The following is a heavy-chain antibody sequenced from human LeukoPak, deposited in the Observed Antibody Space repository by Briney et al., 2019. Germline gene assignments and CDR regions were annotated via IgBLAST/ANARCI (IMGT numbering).Heavy chain of an antibody. CDR1: GPTFSSYA. J-gene: IGHJ5*02. D-gene: IGHD6-6*01. Sequence: GGSLRLSCAASGPTFSSYAVSWVRQAPGKGLEWVSGISISGYDPYYADSVKGRFTISRDNSKNTLYLQMNSLRAEDTAVYYCAKASGSSIAARDGAGWFDPWGQGTLVTVSS. CDR2: ISISGYDP. CDR3: AKASGSSIAARDGAGWFDP. V-gene: IGHV3-23*01.